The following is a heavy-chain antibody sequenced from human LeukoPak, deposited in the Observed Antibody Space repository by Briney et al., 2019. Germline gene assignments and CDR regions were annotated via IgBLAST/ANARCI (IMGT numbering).Heavy chain of an antibody. CDR1: GGSITTIGYS. CDR3: ARDSYYDNSGEGAFDI. CDR2: IYQSGSS. Sequence: SETLSLTCRVSGGSITTIGYSWSWIRQPPGEGLEWIGYIYQSGSSSYNPSLQSRVTISIDRSKNQFSLKLTSVTAADTAVYYCARDSYYDNSGEGAFDIWGQGTMATVSA. J-gene: IGHJ3*02. D-gene: IGHD3-22*01. V-gene: IGHV4-30-2*01.